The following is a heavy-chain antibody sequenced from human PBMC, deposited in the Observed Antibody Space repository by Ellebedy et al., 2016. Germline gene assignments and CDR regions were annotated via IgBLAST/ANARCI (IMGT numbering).Heavy chain of an antibody. CDR3: ARGTGSSWFDP. D-gene: IGHD3-10*01. CDR2: VRSRDGTT. J-gene: IGHJ5*02. V-gene: IGHV1-2*02. Sequence: ASVKVSCKASGYTFIDYTVHWVRQAPGQGLEWMGWVRSRDGTTRYAQKFLGRVTLTRDTSVSPVYMDLNWLTSIDTAVYYCARGTGSSWFDPWGQGTLVTVAS. CDR1: GYTFIDYT.